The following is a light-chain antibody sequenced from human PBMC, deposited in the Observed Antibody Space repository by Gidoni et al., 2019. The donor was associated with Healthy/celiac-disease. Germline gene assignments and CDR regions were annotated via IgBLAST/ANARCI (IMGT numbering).Light chain of an antibody. V-gene: IGKV1-39*01. CDR3: QQTHSFPYT. CDR1: QSIRTTT. Sequence: DIQMTQFSSSLSAPVGDTVPITFRASQSIRTTTVSWYQQRPGKVPNLLIYGASSLETGVPSRFSGSGSGTDFTLTITSLQPEDFATYYCQQTHSFPYTFGQGSKLDI. J-gene: IGKJ2*01. CDR2: GAS.